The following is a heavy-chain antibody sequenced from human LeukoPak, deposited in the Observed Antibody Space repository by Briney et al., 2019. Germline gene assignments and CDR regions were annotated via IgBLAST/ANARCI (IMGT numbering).Heavy chain of an antibody. V-gene: IGHV4-39*01. CDR3: ARIYGDYDAPLFPHY. CDR2: IYYSGST. CDR1: GGSISSSSYY. J-gene: IGHJ4*02. D-gene: IGHD4-17*01. Sequence: PSETLSLTCTVSGGSISSSSYYWGWIRQPPGKGLEWIGSIYYSGSTYYNPSLKSRVTISVDTSKNQFSLKLSSVTAADTAVYYCARIYGDYDAPLFPHYWGQGTLVTVSS.